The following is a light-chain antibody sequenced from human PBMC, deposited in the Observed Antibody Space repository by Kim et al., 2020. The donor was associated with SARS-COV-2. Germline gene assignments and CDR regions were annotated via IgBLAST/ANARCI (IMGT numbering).Light chain of an antibody. Sequence: GQRVTISCSGSNSDIGTNSVSWYQQFPGTAPRLLMYNDDQRPSGVPDRFSGSKSGTSASLAISGLQSEDEADYFCAAWRGTLNGWVFGGGTKVTVL. CDR1: NSDIGTNS. V-gene: IGLV1-44*01. J-gene: IGLJ3*02. CDR2: NDD. CDR3: AAWRGTLNGWV.